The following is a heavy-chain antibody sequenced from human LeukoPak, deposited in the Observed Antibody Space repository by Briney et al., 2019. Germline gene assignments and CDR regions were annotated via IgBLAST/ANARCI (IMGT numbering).Heavy chain of an antibody. Sequence: SETLSLTCTVSGGSISSYYWSWIRQPAGKGLEWIGRIYTSGSTNYNPSLKSRVTISVATSKNQFSLKLSSVTAADTAVYYCARHLYSGYERVFDYWGQGTLVTVSS. D-gene: IGHD5-12*01. CDR1: GGSISSYY. V-gene: IGHV4-4*07. J-gene: IGHJ4*02. CDR2: IYTSGST. CDR3: ARHLYSGYERVFDY.